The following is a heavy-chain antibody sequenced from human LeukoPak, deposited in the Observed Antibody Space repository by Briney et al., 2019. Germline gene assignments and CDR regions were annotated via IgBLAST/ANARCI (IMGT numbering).Heavy chain of an antibody. CDR3: ARMVRASDYDFWSGYLRRYYYYGMDV. CDR2: INHSGST. Sequence: SQTLSLTCAVYGGSFSGYYWSWIRQPPGKGLEWIGEINHSGSTNYNPSLKSRVTISVDTSKNQFSLKLSSVTAADTAVYYCARMVRASDYDFWSGYLRRYYYYGMDVWGQGTTVTVSS. D-gene: IGHD3-3*01. CDR1: GGSFSGYY. J-gene: IGHJ6*02. V-gene: IGHV4-34*01.